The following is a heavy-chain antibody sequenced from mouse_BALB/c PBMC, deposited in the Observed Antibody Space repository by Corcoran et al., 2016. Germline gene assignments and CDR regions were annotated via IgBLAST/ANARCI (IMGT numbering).Heavy chain of an antibody. V-gene: IGHV9-3-1*01. J-gene: IGHJ3*01. D-gene: IGHD1-1*01. CDR1: GYTFTNYG. CDR2: INTYTGEP. Sequence: QIQLVQSGPELKKPGETVKSSCKASGYTFTNYGMNWVKQAPGKGLKGMGWINTYTGEPTYADDFKGRFAFSLETSVSTAYLQINNLKNEDTATYFCARSDGSSWFAYWDQGTLVTVSA. CDR3: ARSDGSSWFAY.